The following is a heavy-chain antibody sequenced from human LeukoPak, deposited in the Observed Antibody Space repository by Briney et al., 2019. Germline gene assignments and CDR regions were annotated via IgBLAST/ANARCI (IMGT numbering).Heavy chain of an antibody. J-gene: IGHJ3*02. Sequence: GGSLRLSCAASGITFSSFAMSWVRQAPGKGLEWVSGISGSVVSTYYADSVKGRFPISRDNSKNTLYLQMNSLRAEDTAIYYCAKDRSLGATPGDAFDIWGQGTMVTVSS. D-gene: IGHD1-26*01. CDR2: ISGSVVST. CDR3: AKDRSLGATPGDAFDI. CDR1: GITFSSFA. V-gene: IGHV3-23*01.